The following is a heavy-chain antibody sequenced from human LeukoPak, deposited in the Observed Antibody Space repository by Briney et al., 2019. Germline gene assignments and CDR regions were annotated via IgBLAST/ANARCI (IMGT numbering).Heavy chain of an antibody. V-gene: IGHV1-2*02. CDR1: GYTFTDYY. CDR3: ARGLYSSSWYGVDY. CDR2: INPNSGGT. D-gene: IGHD6-13*01. J-gene: IGHJ4*02. Sequence: ASVKVSYKASGYTFTDYYMLWMRQAPGQRLEWMGWINPNSGGTHFAQKFQGRVTMTSDTSISTAYMELSSLRSEDTAVYYCARGLYSSSWYGVDYWGQGTLVTVSS.